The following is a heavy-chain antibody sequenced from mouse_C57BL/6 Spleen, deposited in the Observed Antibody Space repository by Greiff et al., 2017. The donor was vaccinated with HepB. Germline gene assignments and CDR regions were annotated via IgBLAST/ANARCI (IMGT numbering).Heavy chain of an antibody. CDR2: IYPGDGDT. V-gene: IGHV1-80*01. D-gene: IGHD3-2*02. J-gene: IGHJ3*01. CDR3: ARETAQASFAY. Sequence: VQLQQSGAELVKPGASVKISCKASGYAFSSYWMNWVKQRPGQGLEWIGQIYPGDGDTNYNGKFKGKATLTADKSSSTAYMQLSSLTSEDSAVYFCARETAQASFAYWGQGTQVTVSA. CDR1: GYAFSSYW.